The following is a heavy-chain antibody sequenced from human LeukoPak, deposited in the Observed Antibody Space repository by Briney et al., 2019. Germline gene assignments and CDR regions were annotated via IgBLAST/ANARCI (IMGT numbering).Heavy chain of an antibody. Sequence: ASVKISCKASGYTFTGYYMHWVRQAPGQGLEWMGSINPNSGGTIYAQQFQGRVTMTRDTSISTAYMELSRLRSDDTAVYYCARDLLGGTFYSRGYSYAYQNKDLYYFDYWGQGTLVTVSS. CDR3: ARDLLGGTFYSRGYSYAYQNKDLYYFDY. J-gene: IGHJ4*02. CDR2: INPNSGGT. D-gene: IGHD5-18*01. V-gene: IGHV1-2*02. CDR1: GYTFTGYY.